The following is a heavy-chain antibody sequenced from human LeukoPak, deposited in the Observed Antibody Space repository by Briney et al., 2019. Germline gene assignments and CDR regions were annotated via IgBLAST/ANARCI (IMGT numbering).Heavy chain of an antibody. V-gene: IGHV3-48*01. D-gene: IGHD3-10*01. Sequence: GGSLRLSCAASGFTFSSYSMNWVRQAPGKGLEWVSYISSSSSTIYYADSVKGRFTISRDNAKNSLYLQMNSLRAEDTAVYYCARAGRGWPPMGFDCWGQGTLVTVSS. CDR1: GFTFSSYS. J-gene: IGHJ4*02. CDR2: ISSSSSTI. CDR3: ARAGRGWPPMGFDC.